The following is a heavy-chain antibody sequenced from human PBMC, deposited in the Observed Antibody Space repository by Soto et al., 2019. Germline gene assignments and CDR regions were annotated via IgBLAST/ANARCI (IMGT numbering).Heavy chain of an antibody. Sequence: GASVKVSCKASGYTFTSYAMHWVRQAPGQRLEWMGWINAGNGNTKYSQKFQGRVTITRDTSASTAYMELSSLRSEDTAVYYCARPLPSIFSGYSYGSQPYYWGQGTLVTVSS. CDR3: ARPLPSIFSGYSYGSQPYY. CDR1: GYTFTSYA. J-gene: IGHJ4*02. D-gene: IGHD5-18*01. CDR2: INAGNGNT. V-gene: IGHV1-3*01.